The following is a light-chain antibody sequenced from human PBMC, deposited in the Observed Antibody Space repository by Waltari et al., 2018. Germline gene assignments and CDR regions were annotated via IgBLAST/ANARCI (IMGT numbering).Light chain of an antibody. Sequence: EMVMTQSPATLSVSPGERATLSCRASQSVNSNLAWYQQKPGQAPRLLIYSASTRATGVPASFSGSGSGKKFTLTISSLQSEDFAFYYCQQYKNWPQWTFGQGTKVDSK. V-gene: IGKV3-15*01. CDR1: QSVNSN. CDR3: QQYKNWPQWT. CDR2: SAS. J-gene: IGKJ1*01.